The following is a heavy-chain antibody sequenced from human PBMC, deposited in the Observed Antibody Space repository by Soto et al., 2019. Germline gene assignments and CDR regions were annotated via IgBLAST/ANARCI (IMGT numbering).Heavy chain of an antibody. CDR3: TSPRGSANWLDP. D-gene: IGHD6-25*01. J-gene: IGHJ5*02. V-gene: IGHV3-73*01. Sequence: EVQLVESGGGLVQAGGSLKLSCAASGFTFSDSAMHWVRQASGKGLEWVGRIRSKANSFATAYGASVKGRFTISRDDSKNTVYLHMTSLKAEDTAFYYCTSPRGSANWLDPWGQGALVTVSS. CDR1: GFTFSDSA. CDR2: IRSKANSFAT.